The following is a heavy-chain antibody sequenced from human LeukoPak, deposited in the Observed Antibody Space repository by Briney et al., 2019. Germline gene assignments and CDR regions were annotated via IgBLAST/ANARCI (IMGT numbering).Heavy chain of an antibody. CDR2: INPSGGST. J-gene: IGHJ4*02. CDR1: GYTFTSYY. CDR3: ARGSLWLGY. D-gene: IGHD6-19*01. V-gene: IGHV1-46*03. Sequence: ASXXVSCKASGYTFTSYYMHWVGQARGQGGEWMGIINPSGGSTSYAQKFQGRDTITRDTSTSTVYMELSSLRSEDTAVYYCARGSLWLGYWGQGTLVTVSS.